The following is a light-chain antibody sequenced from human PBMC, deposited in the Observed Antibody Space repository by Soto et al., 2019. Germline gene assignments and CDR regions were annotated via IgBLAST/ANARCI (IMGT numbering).Light chain of an antibody. CDR3: QKYNSAVIT. Sequence: TTQSPSAVSASIGDRVTITCRASQGISNYLAWYQQKPGKVPKLLIYAASTLQSGVPSRFSGSGSGTDFTLTISSLQPEDVATYYCQKYNSAVITFGQGTYWRL. J-gene: IGKJ5*01. CDR2: AAS. CDR1: QGISNY. V-gene: IGKV1-27*01.